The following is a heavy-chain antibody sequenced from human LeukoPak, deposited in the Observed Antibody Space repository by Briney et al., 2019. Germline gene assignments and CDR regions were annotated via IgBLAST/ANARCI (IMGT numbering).Heavy chain of an antibody. V-gene: IGHV5-51*01. D-gene: IGHD1-1*01. CDR1: GYRFTNYW. CDR2: IYPGDCGT. Sequence: GESLKIPCKGSGYRFTNYWIGWVRQLPGKRLEWRGFIYPGDCGTRYIPSFQGQVTISVDKSISTSHLQWSSLKASDTAMYYCVRRTTGTKWFHYWGQGTLVTVSS. CDR3: VRRTTGTKWFHY. J-gene: IGHJ4*02.